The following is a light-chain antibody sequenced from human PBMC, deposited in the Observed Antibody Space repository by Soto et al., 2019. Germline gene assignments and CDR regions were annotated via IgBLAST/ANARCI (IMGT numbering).Light chain of an antibody. Sequence: IVLTQSPATLSLSPGERATLSCRASQSVNNYLAWYQQRPGQAPRLLIYAATNRATGIPARFSGSGSGTDFTLTISSLEPEDFAVYYCQQRTNWPRLTFGGGTKVEIK. J-gene: IGKJ4*01. V-gene: IGKV3-11*01. CDR1: QSVNNY. CDR3: QQRTNWPRLT. CDR2: AAT.